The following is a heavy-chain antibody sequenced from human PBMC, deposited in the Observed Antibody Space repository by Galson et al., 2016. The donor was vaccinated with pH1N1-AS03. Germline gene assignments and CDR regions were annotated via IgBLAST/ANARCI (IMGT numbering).Heavy chain of an antibody. CDR3: ATPGGVGYLDN. J-gene: IGHJ4*02. CDR2: LTPMLNVT. CDR1: GGTFGTSA. Sequence: SVKVSCKASGGTFGTSAISWVRQAPGQGPEWMGRLTPMLNVTSYAQKFQGTVTITAGTSTSTVYMELSSLRSDDTAVYYCATPGGVGYLDNWGRGTLVTVSS. V-gene: IGHV1-69*04. D-gene: IGHD3-16*01.